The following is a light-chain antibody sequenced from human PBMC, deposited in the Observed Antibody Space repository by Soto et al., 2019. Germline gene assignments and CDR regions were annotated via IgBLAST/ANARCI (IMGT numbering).Light chain of an antibody. J-gene: IGKJ4*01. CDR1: QSVSRNY. Sequence: ENVLTQSPDTLSLSPGERATLSCRASQSVSRNYLAWYQQQRGQAPRLLIYNASSMAAGITDRFSGSGSGTDVTLTISRLEPEDFAVYYCQQYESSPVTFGGGTKVEIK. CDR2: NAS. CDR3: QQYESSPVT. V-gene: IGKV3-20*01.